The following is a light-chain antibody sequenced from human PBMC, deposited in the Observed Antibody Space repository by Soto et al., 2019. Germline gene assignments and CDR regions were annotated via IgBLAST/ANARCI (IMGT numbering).Light chain of an antibody. CDR2: KAS. CDR1: QTISSW. CDR3: QHYNIYSEA. V-gene: IGKV1-5*03. Sequence: MKKAASSLSASVGDRVTITCLASQTISSWLAWYQQKPGKAPKLLIYKASTLKSGVPSRFSGSGSGTECTLTISSLQPDDVATYYCQHYNIYSEAFGQGTNVDI. J-gene: IGKJ1*01.